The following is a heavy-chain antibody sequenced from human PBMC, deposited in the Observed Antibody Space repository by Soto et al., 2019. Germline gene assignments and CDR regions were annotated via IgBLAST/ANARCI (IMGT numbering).Heavy chain of an antibody. D-gene: IGHD1-26*01. CDR1: CGSIISDY. V-gene: IGHV4-59*01. CDR3: ARVLSGSSLFDY. CDR2: ISYSGST. Sequence: LSLTCTVSCGSIISDYWSWIRQSPGKGLEWIGYISYSGSTNYNPSLKSLVTISVDTSKNRFSLNLSSVTAADTAVYYCARVLSGSSLFDYWGQGTLVTVSS. J-gene: IGHJ4*02.